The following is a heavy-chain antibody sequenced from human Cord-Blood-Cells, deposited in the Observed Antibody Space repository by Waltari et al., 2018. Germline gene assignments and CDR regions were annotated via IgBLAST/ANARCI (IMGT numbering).Heavy chain of an antibody. CDR2: IYYRGST. J-gene: IGHJ5*02. Sequence: QVQLQESGPGLVQPSQTLSLTSTVSGGSISSGDYYCSWIRQPPGKGVEWIGSIYYRGSTYCSRSLKSRVTISVDTPKNQLSRKLGSVTAADTAVYYCARALSGDLWWGYKLGFDPWGQGTLVTVAS. D-gene: IGHD3-3*01. V-gene: IGHV4-30-4*01. CDR1: GGSISSGDYY. CDR3: ARALSGDLWWGYKLGFDP.